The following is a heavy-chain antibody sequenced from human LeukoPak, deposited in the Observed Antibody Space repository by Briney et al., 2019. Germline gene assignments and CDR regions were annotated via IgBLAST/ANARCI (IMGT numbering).Heavy chain of an antibody. CDR2: INPNSGGT. CDR1: GYTFTDYY. Sequence: GASVKVSFKASGYTFTDYYMHWVRQAPGQGLEWMGWINPNSGGTNYAQKFQGRVTMTRDTSISTAYMELSRLRSDDTAVYYCARGRRLLRGWFDPWGQGTLVTVSS. V-gene: IGHV1-2*02. D-gene: IGHD1-26*01. CDR3: ARGRRLLRGWFDP. J-gene: IGHJ5*02.